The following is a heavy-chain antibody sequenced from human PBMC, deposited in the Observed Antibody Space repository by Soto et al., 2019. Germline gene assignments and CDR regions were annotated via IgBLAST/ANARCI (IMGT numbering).Heavy chain of an antibody. CDR1: GYTFASYT. V-gene: IGHV1-3*01. CDR3: ACFSMATQTAIFYYES. Sequence: QVQLVQSGAEVKKPGASVKVSCKASGYTFASYTLHWVRQAPGQRFEWLGWISAGNGNTKSSQKLEARVTFDSKPSASTVSTELNSLRSVVTAIYYCACFSMATQTAIFYYESWGQGSLVTVSS. CDR2: ISAGNGNT. D-gene: IGHD2-21*02. J-gene: IGHJ4*02.